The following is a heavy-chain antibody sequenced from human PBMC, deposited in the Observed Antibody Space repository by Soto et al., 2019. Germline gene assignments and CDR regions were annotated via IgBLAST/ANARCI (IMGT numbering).Heavy chain of an antibody. CDR1: GFTFSSYA. D-gene: IGHD3-22*01. V-gene: IGHV3-23*01. J-gene: IGHJ4*02. Sequence: EVQLLESGGGLVQPGGSLRLSCAASGFTFSSYAMSWVRQAPGKGLEWVSAISGSGGSTYYADSVKGRFTISRDNSKNTLYLRMNSLRAEDTAVYYCAKEGRYYYDSSGYYDYWGQGTLVTVSS. CDR2: ISGSGGST. CDR3: AKEGRYYYDSSGYYDY.